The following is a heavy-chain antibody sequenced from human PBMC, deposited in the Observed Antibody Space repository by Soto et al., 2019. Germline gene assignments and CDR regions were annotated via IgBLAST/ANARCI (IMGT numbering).Heavy chain of an antibody. CDR1: GYTFTGYY. Sequence: ASVKVSCKASGYTFTGYYMHWVRQAPGQGLEWMGWINPNSGGTDYAQKFQGRVTMTRDTSISTAYMELSRLRSDDTAVYYCASGRRDVVVVAATISYYYYGMDVWGQGTTVTVSS. CDR2: INPNSGGT. J-gene: IGHJ6*02. CDR3: ASGRRDVVVVAATISYYYYGMDV. D-gene: IGHD2-15*01. V-gene: IGHV1-2*02.